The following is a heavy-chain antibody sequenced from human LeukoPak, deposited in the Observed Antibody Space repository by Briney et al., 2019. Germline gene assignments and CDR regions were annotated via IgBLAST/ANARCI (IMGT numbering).Heavy chain of an antibody. Sequence: PGGSLRLSCAASGFTFSSYWMSWVRQAPGKGLEWVANIKQDGSEKYYVDSVKGRFTISRDNAKNSLYLQMNSLRAEDTAVYYCARDPFHSGSSKNYSSSAMDVWGQGTPVTASS. J-gene: IGHJ6*01. V-gene: IGHV3-7*01. D-gene: IGHD1-26*01. CDR2: IKQDGSEK. CDR3: ARDPFHSGSSKNYSSSAMDV. CDR1: GFTFSSYW.